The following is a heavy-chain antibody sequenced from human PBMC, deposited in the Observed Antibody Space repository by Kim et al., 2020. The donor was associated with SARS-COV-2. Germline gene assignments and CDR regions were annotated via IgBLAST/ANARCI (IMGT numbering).Heavy chain of an antibody. J-gene: IGHJ3*02. CDR2: IYPGDSDT. Sequence: GESLKISCKGSGYTFSSYWIGWVRQMPGKGLEWMGIIYPGDSDTIYSPSFQGHVTISADKSISTAYLQWSSLKASDNAVYYCARHKGQPLAKDAFDIWDQ. V-gene: IGHV5-51*01. D-gene: IGHD6-13*01. CDR1: GYTFSSYW. CDR3: ARHKGQPLAKDAFDI.